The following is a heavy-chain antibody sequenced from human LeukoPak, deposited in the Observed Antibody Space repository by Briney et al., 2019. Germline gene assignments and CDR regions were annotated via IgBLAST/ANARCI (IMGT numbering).Heavy chain of an antibody. CDR3: ARVKVRAAVGFCYPY. D-gene: IGHD6-13*01. CDR1: GYTFTGYY. J-gene: IGHJ4*02. Sequence: ASVKVSCKASGYTFTGYYMHWVRQAPGQGLEWMGWINPNSGGTNYAQKFQGRVTMARDASISTAYMELSRLRSDDTAVYYCARVKVRAAVGFCYPYWGQGTLVTVSS. V-gene: IGHV1-2*02. CDR2: INPNSGGT.